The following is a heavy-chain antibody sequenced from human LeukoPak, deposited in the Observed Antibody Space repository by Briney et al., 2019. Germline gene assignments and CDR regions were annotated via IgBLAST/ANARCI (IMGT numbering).Heavy chain of an antibody. V-gene: IGHV3-23*01. CDR2: ISGSGGST. Sequence: PGGSLRLSCAASGFTFSSYAMSWVRQAPGKGLEWVSVISGSGGSTNYADSVKGRFTISRDNSKNTLYLQMNSLRAEDTAVYYCAKDQSYSSSWPYYYYYMDVWGKGTTVTISS. CDR3: AKDQSYSSSWPYYYYYMDV. CDR1: GFTFSSYA. D-gene: IGHD6-13*01. J-gene: IGHJ6*03.